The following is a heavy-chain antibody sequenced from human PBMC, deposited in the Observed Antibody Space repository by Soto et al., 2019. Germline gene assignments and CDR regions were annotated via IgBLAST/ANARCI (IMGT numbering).Heavy chain of an antibody. V-gene: IGHV3-23*01. Sequence: PGKGMEWVSAISGSGGSTYYADSVKGRFTISRDNTKNTLYLQMNSLRAEDTAVYYCAIRRRRFTARVTYWRQGTL. J-gene: IGHJ4*02. CDR2: ISGSGGST. CDR3: AIRRRRFTARVTY. D-gene: IGHD5-18*01.